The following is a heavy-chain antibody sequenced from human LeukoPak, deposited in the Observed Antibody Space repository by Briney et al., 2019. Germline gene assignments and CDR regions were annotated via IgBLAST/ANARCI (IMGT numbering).Heavy chain of an antibody. CDR1: GFTFSSYS. D-gene: IGHD6-13*01. Sequence: GGSLRLSCAASGFTFSSYSMNWVRQAPGKGLEWVSYIISSSNTIYYADSVKGRFTISRDNAKNSLYLQMNSLRAEDTAVYYCATSGYSSNWYIFDCWGQGTLVTVSS. CDR2: IISSSNTI. J-gene: IGHJ4*02. CDR3: ATSGYSSNWYIFDC. V-gene: IGHV3-48*01.